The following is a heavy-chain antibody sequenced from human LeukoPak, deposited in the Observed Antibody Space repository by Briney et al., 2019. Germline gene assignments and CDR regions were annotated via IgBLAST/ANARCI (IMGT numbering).Heavy chain of an antibody. CDR2: TYYRSKWFS. Sequence: SQTLSLTCAISGDSVSSNSATWNWIRQSPSRGLEWLGRTYYRSKWFSDYAVSVKSRTTFNPDTSKNQLSLQLNSVTPEDTAVYYCARGSGSYYAFDIWGQGPMVTVSS. J-gene: IGHJ3*02. CDR1: GDSVSSNSAT. CDR3: ARGSGSYYAFDI. D-gene: IGHD1-26*01. V-gene: IGHV6-1*01.